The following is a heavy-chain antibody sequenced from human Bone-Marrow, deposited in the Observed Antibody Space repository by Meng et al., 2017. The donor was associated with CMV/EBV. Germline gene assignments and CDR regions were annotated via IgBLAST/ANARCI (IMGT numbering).Heavy chain of an antibody. CDR2: INPSGVST. CDR1: GYTFTSYY. CDR3: ARVALDYDFWSGYYPYYYYGMDV. J-gene: IGHJ6*02. Sequence: ASVKVSCKASGYTFTSYYMHWVRQAPGQGLEWMGIINPSGVSTSYAQKFQGRVTMTRDTSISTAYMELSRLRSDDTAVYYCARVALDYDFWSGYYPYYYYGMDVWGQGTTVTVSS. V-gene: IGHV1-46*01. D-gene: IGHD3-3*01.